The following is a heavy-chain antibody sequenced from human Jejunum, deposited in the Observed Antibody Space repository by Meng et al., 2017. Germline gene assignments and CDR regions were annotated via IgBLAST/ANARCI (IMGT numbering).Heavy chain of an antibody. J-gene: IGHJ2*01. CDR2: VYHSGST. Sequence: QGQLQEAGPGLVKPSETLALTCVVSGCSIESNNWWTWIRQPPGQGLEWIGEVYHSGSTHYNPSLQSRVTISIDNSKNRFSLSLNSVTAADTAIYYCARADYVRYFDLWGRGTLVTVSS. CDR3: ARADYVRYFDL. CDR1: GCSIESNNW. V-gene: IGHV4-4*02. D-gene: IGHD3-10*02.